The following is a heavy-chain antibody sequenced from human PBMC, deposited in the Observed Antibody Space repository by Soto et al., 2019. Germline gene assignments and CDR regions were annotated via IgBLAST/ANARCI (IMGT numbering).Heavy chain of an antibody. D-gene: IGHD4-17*01. CDR2: IHSDGGTT. Sequence: PGGSLRLSCAASGFTFSSYWMHWVRQAPGKGLVWVSRIHSDGGTTTYADSVKGRFTMSRDNAKNTLYLQMNSLRAKDTAVYYCARTYGSNSHFDYWGQGTLVTVSS. J-gene: IGHJ4*02. CDR3: ARTYGSNSHFDY. CDR1: GFTFSSYW. V-gene: IGHV3-74*01.